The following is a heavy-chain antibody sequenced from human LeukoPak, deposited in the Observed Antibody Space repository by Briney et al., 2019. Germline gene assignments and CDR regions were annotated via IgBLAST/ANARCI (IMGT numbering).Heavy chain of an antibody. CDR1: GASVSSSH. J-gene: IGHJ4*02. D-gene: IGHD2/OR15-2a*01. Sequence: SETRSLTCVVAGASVSSSHWNWIRQLPGKGLEWIGCLSYTGKTDYNPSLTSRVTISLDTSKNQVSLKLKSVTAADTAVYYCSEGYFEPFDHWGQGTLVTVSS. CDR2: LSYTGKT. V-gene: IGHV4-59*02. CDR3: SEGYFEPFDH.